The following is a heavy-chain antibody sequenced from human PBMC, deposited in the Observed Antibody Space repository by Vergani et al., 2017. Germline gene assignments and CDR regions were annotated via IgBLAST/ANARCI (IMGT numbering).Heavy chain of an antibody. D-gene: IGHD6-13*01. CDR2: INHIGST. CDR1: GGSFSGYY. J-gene: IGHJ6*02. V-gene: IGHV4-34*01. CDR3: ARGTRGIAAAGYYYYYGMDV. Sequence: QVQLQQWGAGLLKPSETLSLTCAVYGGSFSGYYWSWIRQPPGKGLEWFREINHIGSTNYNPSLKSRVTISVDTSKNRFSLKRCSVSAADTAVYYCARGTRGIAAAGYYYYYGMDVWGRGTTVTVSS.